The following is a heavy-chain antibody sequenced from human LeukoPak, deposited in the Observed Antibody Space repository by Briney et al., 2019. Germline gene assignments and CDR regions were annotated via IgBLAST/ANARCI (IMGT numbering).Heavy chain of an antibody. J-gene: IGHJ4*02. Sequence: GGSLRLSCAASGFTFSSYWMTWVRQAPGKGLEWVANIKEDGSEKFYVDSVKGRFTISRDNAKNSVFLQMNSLRGDDTAVYYCARVGATRYFDFWGQGILVTVSS. CDR2: IKEDGSEK. CDR1: GFTFSSYW. CDR3: ARVGATRYFDF. D-gene: IGHD6-6*01. V-gene: IGHV3-7*01.